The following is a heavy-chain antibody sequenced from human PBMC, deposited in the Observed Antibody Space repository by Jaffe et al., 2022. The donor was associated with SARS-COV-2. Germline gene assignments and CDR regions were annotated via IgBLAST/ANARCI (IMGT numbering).Heavy chain of an antibody. V-gene: IGHV3-23*04. D-gene: IGHD1-1*01. J-gene: IGHJ6*03. CDR3: ARGNGEQGSAFGLHYMDV. CDR2: IVGDHDI. CDR1: GFSNYD. Sequence: EVKVVESGGGLVQPGGSLRLSCAASGFSNYDMIWVRQAPGKGLEWIAGIVGDHDIYYGNSVRGRFTVSRDHAKNTVYLQMNSLRADDTAQYHCARGNGEQGSAFGLHYMDVWGKGTTVTVSS.